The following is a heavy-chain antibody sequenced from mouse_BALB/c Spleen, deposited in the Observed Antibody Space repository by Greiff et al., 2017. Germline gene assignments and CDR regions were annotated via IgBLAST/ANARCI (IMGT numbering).Heavy chain of an antibody. D-gene: IGHD1-1*01. CDR2: ISYSGST. CDR1: GDSITSCY. J-gene: IGHJ3*01. V-gene: IGHV3-8*02. CDR3: ARGTYYGSSYWFAY. Sequence: EVQLQESGPSLVKPSQTLSLTCSVSGDSITSCYWNWIRKFPGNKLEYMGYISYSGSTYYNPSLKSRISITRDTSKNQYYLQLNSVTTEDTATYYCARGTYYGSSYWFAYWGQGTLVTVSA.